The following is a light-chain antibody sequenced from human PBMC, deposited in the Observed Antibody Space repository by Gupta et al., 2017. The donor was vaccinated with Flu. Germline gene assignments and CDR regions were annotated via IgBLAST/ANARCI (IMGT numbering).Light chain of an antibody. CDR3: AAWDDSLNGQYV. CDR2: DDS. J-gene: IGLJ1*01. CDR1: SSNIGSKG. Sequence: SSNIGSKGVNWYQHVPGTPPKLLIYDDSERPSGVPDRFSGSKSGTLASLVISGLLSEDEADYYCAAWDDSLNGQYVFGTGTKVSVL. V-gene: IGLV1-44*01.